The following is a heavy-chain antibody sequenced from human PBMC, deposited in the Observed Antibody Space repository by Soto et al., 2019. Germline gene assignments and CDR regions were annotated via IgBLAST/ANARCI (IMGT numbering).Heavy chain of an antibody. J-gene: IGHJ3*02. V-gene: IGHV3-23*01. Sequence: EVQLLESGGGLVQPGGSLRLSCAASGFTFSSYAMSWVRQAPGKGLEWVSAISGSGGSTYYADSVKGRFTISRDNSKNTLYLQMNSRRAEDTAVYYCAKVYGRGLSSSAKGDAFDIWGQGTMVTVSS. CDR2: ISGSGGST. CDR3: AKVYGRGLSSSAKGDAFDI. D-gene: IGHD6-6*01. CDR1: GFTFSSYA.